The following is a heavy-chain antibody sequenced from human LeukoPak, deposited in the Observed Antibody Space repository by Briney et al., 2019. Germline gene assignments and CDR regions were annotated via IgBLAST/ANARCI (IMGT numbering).Heavy chain of an antibody. D-gene: IGHD6-6*01. V-gene: IGHV1-2*06. J-gene: IGHJ5*02. CDR1: GYTFTGYY. Sequence: ASVKVSCKASGYTFTGYYMHWMPQAPGQGLEWMGRINPNSGGTNYAQKFQGRVTMTRDTSISTAYMELSRLRSDDTAVYYCAREGSSSSASWFDPWGQGTLVTVSS. CDR2: INPNSGGT. CDR3: AREGSSSSASWFDP.